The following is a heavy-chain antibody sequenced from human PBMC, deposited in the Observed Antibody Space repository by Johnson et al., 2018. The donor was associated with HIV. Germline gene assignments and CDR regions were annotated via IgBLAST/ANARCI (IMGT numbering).Heavy chain of an antibody. CDR3: ARDPYGSGPYVAFDI. D-gene: IGHD3-10*01. Sequence: QVQLVESGGGVVQPGRSLRLSCAASGFTFSSYGMHWVRQAPGKGLEWVTVISYAGSDKYYSDSVKGRFTISRDNSKNTLYLQMNSLRAEDTAVYYCARDPYGSGPYVAFDIWGQGTMVTVSS. V-gene: IGHV3-30*03. J-gene: IGHJ3*02. CDR1: GFTFSSYG. CDR2: ISYAGSDK.